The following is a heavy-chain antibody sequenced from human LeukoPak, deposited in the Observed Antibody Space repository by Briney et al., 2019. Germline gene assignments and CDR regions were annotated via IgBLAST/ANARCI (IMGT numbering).Heavy chain of an antibody. Sequence: SVKVSCKASGGAFSSYAISWVRQAPGQGLEWMGGIIPIFGTANYAQKFQGRVTITADKSTSTAYMELSSLRSEDTAVYYCARGPGIAVAGTNYFDYWGQGTLVTVSS. V-gene: IGHV1-69*06. CDR1: GGAFSSYA. J-gene: IGHJ4*02. CDR2: IIPIFGTA. CDR3: ARGPGIAVAGTNYFDY. D-gene: IGHD6-19*01.